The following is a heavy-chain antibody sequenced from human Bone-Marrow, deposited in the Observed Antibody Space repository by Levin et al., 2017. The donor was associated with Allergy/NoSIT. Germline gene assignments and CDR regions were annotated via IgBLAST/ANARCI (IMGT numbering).Heavy chain of an antibody. CDR1: GFNFSNYG. Sequence: GGSLRLSCAASGFNFSNYGMHWVRQAPGKGLEWLAVMSYDGSNRYYGDSVKGRFTISRDNFKSSLYLQMNTLRSEDTAVYYCAKDGRIGAAVGATYMDYWGQGILVIVSS. V-gene: IGHV3-30*18. J-gene: IGHJ4*02. CDR2: MSYDGSNR. D-gene: IGHD1-26*01. CDR3: AKDGRIGAAVGATYMDY.